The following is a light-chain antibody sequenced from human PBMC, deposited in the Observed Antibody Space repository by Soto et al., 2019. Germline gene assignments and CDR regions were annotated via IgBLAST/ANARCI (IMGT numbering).Light chain of an antibody. Sequence: QSVLTQPPSVSGAPGQRVTISCTGSSSNIGAGYDVHWYQQLPGTAPKLLIYGNTKRPSAVPDRFSGSKSGTSASLAINGIQAEDEVDYSCQSYDSSLSALFGGGTKLTVL. CDR3: QSYDSSLSAL. V-gene: IGLV1-40*01. J-gene: IGLJ3*02. CDR2: GNT. CDR1: SSNIGAGYD.